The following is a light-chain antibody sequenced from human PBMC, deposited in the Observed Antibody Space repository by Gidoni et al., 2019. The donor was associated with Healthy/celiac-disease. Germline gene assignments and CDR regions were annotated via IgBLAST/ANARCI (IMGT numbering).Light chain of an antibody. J-gene: IGKJ3*01. V-gene: IGKV1-39*01. Sequence: DIQMTQSPSSLSASVVDSVTITCRASQSISSYFNWYQQKPGKAPKLLIYAASSLQSGVPSRFSGSGSGTDFTLTISSLQPEDFATYYCQQSYSTPRITFXPXTKVYIK. CDR1: QSISSY. CDR3: QQSYSTPRIT. CDR2: AAS.